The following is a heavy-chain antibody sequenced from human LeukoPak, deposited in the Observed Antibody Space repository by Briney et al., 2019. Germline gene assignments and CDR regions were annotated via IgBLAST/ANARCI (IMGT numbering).Heavy chain of an antibody. J-gene: IGHJ4*02. CDR2: INHSGST. Sequence: SETLSLTCAVHGGSFSGYYWSWIRQPPGKGLEWIGEINHSGSTNYNPSLKSRVTISVDTSKNQFSLKLSSVTGADAAVYYCARVGARWLRLHGSVDYWGQGTLVTVSS. D-gene: IGHD5-12*01. V-gene: IGHV4-34*01. CDR1: GGSFSGYY. CDR3: ARVGARWLRLHGSVDY.